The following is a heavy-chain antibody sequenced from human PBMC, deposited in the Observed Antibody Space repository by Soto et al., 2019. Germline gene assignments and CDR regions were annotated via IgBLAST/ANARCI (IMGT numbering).Heavy chain of an antibody. CDR1: CGSISSINYY. Sequence: SETLSLTCAVPCGSISSINYYWGGIRQPPGKGLEWIGSVYHSGSTYYNPSIKSRVTIFVDTPKNQFSLNLTSVIAADTAVYYCVIGVRVAINISPDVFDIWGHGTMVTVSS. V-gene: IGHV4-39*01. CDR3: VIGVRVAINISPDVFDI. CDR2: VYHSGST. D-gene: IGHD3-10*01. J-gene: IGHJ3*02.